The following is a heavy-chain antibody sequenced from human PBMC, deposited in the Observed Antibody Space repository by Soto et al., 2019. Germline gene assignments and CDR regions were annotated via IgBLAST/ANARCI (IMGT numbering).Heavy chain of an antibody. CDR3: ARGIQLWLRRINNGYSG. CDR2: IIPMFGTA. J-gene: IGHJ4*02. D-gene: IGHD5-18*01. V-gene: IGHV1-69*12. CDR1: GGTFSTYA. Sequence: QVQLVQSGAEVKKPESSVKVSCKAPGGTFSTYAISWVRQASGQGLEWMGGIIPMFGTANYAQRFQDRVTITADESTNTVYMELSSLRSEDTAVYFCARGIQLWLRRINNGYSGWGQGTLVTVSS.